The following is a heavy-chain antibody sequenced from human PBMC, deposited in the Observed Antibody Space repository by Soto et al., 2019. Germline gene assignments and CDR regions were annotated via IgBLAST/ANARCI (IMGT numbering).Heavy chain of an antibody. V-gene: IGHV4-59*01. CDR2: IYYSGST. D-gene: IGHD6-19*01. J-gene: IGHJ6*01. Sequence: SETLSLTCTVSGGSISSYYWSWTRQPPGKGLEWIGYIYYSGSTNYNPSLKSRVTISVDTSKNQFSLKLSSVTAADTAVYYCARDLSSYSYCYYGMDVWRKGTTVTVAS. CDR1: GGSISSYY. CDR3: ARDLSSYSYCYYGMDV.